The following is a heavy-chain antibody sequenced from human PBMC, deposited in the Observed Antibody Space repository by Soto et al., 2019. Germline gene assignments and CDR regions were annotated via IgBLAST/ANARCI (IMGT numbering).Heavy chain of an antibody. CDR3: AREGYGDYVFRYYYYGMDV. CDR2: IWYDGSNK. Sequence: QVQLVESGGGVVQPGRSLRLSCAASGFTFSSYGMHWVRQAPGKGLEWVAVIWYDGSNKYYADSVKGRFTISRDNSKNPLYLQMNSLRAEDTAVYYCAREGYGDYVFRYYYYGMDVWGQGTTVTVSS. V-gene: IGHV3-33*01. J-gene: IGHJ6*02. CDR1: GFTFSSYG. D-gene: IGHD4-17*01.